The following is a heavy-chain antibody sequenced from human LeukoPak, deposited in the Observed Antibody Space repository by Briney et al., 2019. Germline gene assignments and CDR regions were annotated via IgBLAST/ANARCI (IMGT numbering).Heavy chain of an antibody. Sequence: GGSLRLSCAASGFTFSNYEMHWVRQAPGKGLEWVSYISSSGSDIYYADSVKGRFTISRDNAKNSLYLQMNSLRAEDTAVYYCARSMVRGVRSDYWGQGTLVTVSS. J-gene: IGHJ4*02. V-gene: IGHV3-48*03. CDR3: ARSMVRGVRSDY. CDR1: GFTFSNYE. D-gene: IGHD3-10*01. CDR2: ISSSGSDI.